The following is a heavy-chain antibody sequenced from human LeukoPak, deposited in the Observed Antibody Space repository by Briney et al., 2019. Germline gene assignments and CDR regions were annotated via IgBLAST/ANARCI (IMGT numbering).Heavy chain of an antibody. J-gene: IGHJ4*02. Sequence: GGSRRLSCAASGFTFSSYWMSWVRQAPGKGLEWVANIKQDGSEKYYVDSVKGRFTISKDNAKNSLYLQMNSLRAEDAAVYYCAGEIHSGSYVPADYWGQGTLVTVSS. CDR3: AGEIHSGSYVPADY. V-gene: IGHV3-7*01. CDR2: IKQDGSEK. CDR1: GFTFSSYW. D-gene: IGHD1-26*01.